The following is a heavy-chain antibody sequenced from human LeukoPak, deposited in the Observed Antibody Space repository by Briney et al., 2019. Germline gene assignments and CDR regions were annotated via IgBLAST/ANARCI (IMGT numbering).Heavy chain of an antibody. CDR2: IYSGGNT. D-gene: IGHD5-18*01. CDR3: ARDHAYSYGFSYYFHS. V-gene: IGHV3-66*01. CDR1: GFSVSSSY. Sequence: PGGSLRLSCAASGFSVSSSYMSWVRRAPGKGLEWVSVIYSGGNTFYADSVKGRFTISRDNSKNMLYLQMDSLRPEDTAVYYCARDHAYSYGFSYYFHSWGQGTLVTVSS. J-gene: IGHJ4*02.